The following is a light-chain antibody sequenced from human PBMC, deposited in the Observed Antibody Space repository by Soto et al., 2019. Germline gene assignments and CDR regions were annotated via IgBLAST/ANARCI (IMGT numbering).Light chain of an antibody. V-gene: IGKV3-15*01. CDR1: QSVNNN. CDR3: QQYNKWPLT. J-gene: IGKJ3*01. CDR2: SAS. Sequence: EIVMAQSPGTLSVSPGERATLSCTASQSVNNNVAWYQQKPGHTPRLLIYSASIGATGTPARFSGSGSGSDFTLTISSLQSEDFAVYYCQQYNKWPLTFGPGTKVDNK.